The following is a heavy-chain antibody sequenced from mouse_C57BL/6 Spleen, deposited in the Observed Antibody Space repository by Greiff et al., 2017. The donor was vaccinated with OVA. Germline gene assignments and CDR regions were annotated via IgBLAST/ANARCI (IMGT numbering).Heavy chain of an antibody. CDR3: ARSTADYFDY. CDR2: INPSSGYT. D-gene: IGHD3-1*01. J-gene: IGHJ2*01. V-gene: IGHV1-4*01. CDR1: GYTFTSYT. Sequence: VQLQESGAELARPGASVKMSCKASGYTFTSYTMHWVKQRPGQGLEWIGYINPSSGYTKYNQKFKDKATLTADKSSSTAYMQLSSLTSEDSAVYYCARSTADYFDYWGQGTTLTVSS.